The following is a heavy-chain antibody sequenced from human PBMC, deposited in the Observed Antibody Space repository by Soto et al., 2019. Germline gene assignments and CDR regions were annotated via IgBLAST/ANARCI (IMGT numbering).Heavy chain of an antibody. Sequence: SVKVSCKASGGTFSSYAISWVRQAPGQGLEWMGGIIPIFGTANYAQKFQGRVTITADESTSTAYMELSSLRSEDTAVYYCARERVTMVRGCYGMDVWGQGTTVTVSS. CDR2: IIPIFGTA. J-gene: IGHJ6*02. CDR3: ARERVTMVRGCYGMDV. V-gene: IGHV1-69*13. CDR1: GGTFSSYA. D-gene: IGHD3-10*01.